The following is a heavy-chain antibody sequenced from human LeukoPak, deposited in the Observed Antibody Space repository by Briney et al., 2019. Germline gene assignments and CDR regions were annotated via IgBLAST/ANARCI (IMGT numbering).Heavy chain of an antibody. Sequence: GGSLRLSRAASGFTVSANYMSWVRQAPGKGLEWVSVIYSGGRTYYADSVKGRFTISRDISKNTLYLQMNSLRAEDTAVYYCASGPFSGNTFEHWGQGTLVTVSS. V-gene: IGHV3-66*01. CDR1: GFTVSANY. D-gene: IGHD3-10*01. CDR3: ASGPFSGNTFEH. CDR2: IYSGGRT. J-gene: IGHJ4*02.